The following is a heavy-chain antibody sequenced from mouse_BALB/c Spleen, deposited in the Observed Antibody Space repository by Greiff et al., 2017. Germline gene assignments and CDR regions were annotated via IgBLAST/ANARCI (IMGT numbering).Heavy chain of an antibody. J-gene: IGHJ4*01. V-gene: IGHV1-80*01. Sequence: VKLVESGAELVRPGSSVKISCKASGYAFSSYWMNWVKQRPGQGLEWIGQIYPGDGDTNYNGKFKGKATLTADKSSSTAYMQLSSLTSEDSAVYFCARQREVRAMDYWGQGTSVTVSS. CDR2: IYPGDGDT. D-gene: IGHD2-14*01. CDR3: ARQREVRAMDY. CDR1: GYAFSSYW.